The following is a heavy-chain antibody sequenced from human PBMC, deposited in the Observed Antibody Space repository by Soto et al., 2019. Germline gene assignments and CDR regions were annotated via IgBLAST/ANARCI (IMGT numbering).Heavy chain of an antibody. D-gene: IGHD2-21*01. J-gene: IGHJ4*01. CDR2: IYYSGST. CDR1: GGSISSYY. Sequence: SETLSLTCTVSGGSISSYYWGWIRQPPGKGLEWIGSIYYSGSTYYNPSLKSRVTISVDTSKNQFSLKLTSVTAADTAVYYCACDKIPDLFDYCGQRTSDIGSS. CDR3: ACDKIPDLFDY. V-gene: IGHV4-39*07.